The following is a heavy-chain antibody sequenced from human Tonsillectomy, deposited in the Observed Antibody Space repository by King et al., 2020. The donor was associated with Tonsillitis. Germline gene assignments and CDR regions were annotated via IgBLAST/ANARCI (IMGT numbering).Heavy chain of an antibody. J-gene: IGHJ6*03. CDR2: FFTSGSS. CDR3: ARCVTGHSSGWPPAPGADNIKYFHYMDV. D-gene: IGHD6-19*01. Sequence: VQLQESGPGLVKPSETLSLTCTVSGGSISGYYWSWVRQPAGKGLEWIGRFFTSGSSNYNPSLKSRVTMSVDKSKNQFSLKMSSVTAADTALYYCARCVTGHSSGWPPAPGADNIKYFHYMDVWGKGTTVTVSS. V-gene: IGHV4-4*07. CDR1: GGSISGYY.